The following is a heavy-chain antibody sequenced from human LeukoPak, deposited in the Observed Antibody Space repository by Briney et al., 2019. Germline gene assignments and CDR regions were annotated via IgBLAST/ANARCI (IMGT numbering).Heavy chain of an antibody. D-gene: IGHD3-9*01. CDR3: AKDSGYDILTGYGMDV. CDR2: IIPIFGTA. J-gene: IGHJ6*02. CDR1: GGTFSSYA. V-gene: IGHV1-69*13. Sequence: SVKVSCKASGGTFSSYAISWVRQAPGQGLEWMGGIIPIFGTANYAQKFQGRVTITADESTSTAYMELSSLRAEDTAVYYCAKDSGYDILTGYGMDVWGQGTTVTVSS.